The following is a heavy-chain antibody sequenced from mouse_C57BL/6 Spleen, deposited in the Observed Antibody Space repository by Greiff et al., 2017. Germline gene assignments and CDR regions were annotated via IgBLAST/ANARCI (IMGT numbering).Heavy chain of an antibody. CDR1: GFTFTDYY. CDR3: ARYRAWAMDY. V-gene: IGHV7-3*01. Sequence: EVKLVESGGGLVQPGGSLSLSCAASGFTFTDYYMSWVRQPPGKALEWLGFIRNKANGYTTEYSASVKGRFTISRDNSQSILYLQMNALRAEDSATYYCARYRAWAMDYWGQGASVTVSS. D-gene: IGHD3-1*01. CDR2: IRNKANGYTT. J-gene: IGHJ4*01.